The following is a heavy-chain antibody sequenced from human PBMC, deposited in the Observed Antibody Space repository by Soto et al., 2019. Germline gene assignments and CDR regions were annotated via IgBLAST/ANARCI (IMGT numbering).Heavy chain of an antibody. CDR3: ASGLFVGATNDAFDI. Sequence: ASVKVSCKASGYTFTSYAMHWVRQAPGQRLEWMGWINAGNGNTKYSQKFEGRVTITRDTSASTAYMELSSLRSEDTAVYYCASGLFVGATNDAFDIWGQGTMVTVSS. J-gene: IGHJ3*02. CDR2: INAGNGNT. CDR1: GYTFTSYA. D-gene: IGHD1-26*01. V-gene: IGHV1-3*01.